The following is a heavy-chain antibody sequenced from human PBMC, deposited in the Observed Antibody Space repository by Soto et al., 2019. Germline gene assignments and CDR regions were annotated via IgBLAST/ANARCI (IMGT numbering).Heavy chain of an antibody. Sequence: QITLKESGPTLVKPTQTLTLTCTFSGFSLSTSEVGVGWIRQPPGKALEWLALIYWDDDKRYSPSLKSRLTITKDTAKNQVVHTMTNMDPVDTATYYCAREYSLLPLDFWGQGTLVTVSS. V-gene: IGHV2-5*02. CDR2: IYWDDDK. CDR1: GFSLSTSEVG. D-gene: IGHD6-6*01. CDR3: AREYSLLPLDF. J-gene: IGHJ4*02.